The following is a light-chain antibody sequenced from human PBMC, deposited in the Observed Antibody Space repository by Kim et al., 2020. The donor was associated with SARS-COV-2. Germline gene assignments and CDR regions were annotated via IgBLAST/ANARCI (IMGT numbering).Light chain of an antibody. Sequence: QSALTQPRSVSGSPGQSVTISCTGTSSDVGGYNYVSWYQQHPGKAPKVLIYDVSRRPSGVPDRFSGSKSGNTASLTISGLQAENEADYYCCSYAGGYTYVFGTGTKVTFL. CDR2: DVS. J-gene: IGLJ1*01. CDR3: CSYAGGYTYV. V-gene: IGLV2-11*01. CDR1: SSDVGGYNY.